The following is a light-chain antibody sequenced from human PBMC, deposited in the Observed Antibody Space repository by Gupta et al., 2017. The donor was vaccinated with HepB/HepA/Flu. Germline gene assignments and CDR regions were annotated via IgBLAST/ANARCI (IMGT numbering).Light chain of an antibody. CDR3: AAWDDRLEVWV. CDR1: SSNIGINP. J-gene: IGLJ3*02. Sequence: QSVLTQPPSASGTPGQRVTISCSGGSSNIGINPVSWYQQLPGTATKLLIDSSYQRPSGVHDRFSAYKFGTSAYLAISGLQSEDEADYSCAAWDDRLEVWVFGGGTNLTVL. CDR2: SSY. V-gene: IGLV1-44*01.